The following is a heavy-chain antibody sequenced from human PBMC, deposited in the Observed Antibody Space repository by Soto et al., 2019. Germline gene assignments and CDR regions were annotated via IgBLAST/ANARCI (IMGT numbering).Heavy chain of an antibody. CDR3: ARGGMVVATDF. V-gene: IGHV3-21*01. Sequence: EVQLVESGGGLVKPGGSLRLSCAASGFTFSSYSMNWVRQAPGKGLECVSSISSSSSYIYYADSVKGRFTISRDNAKNSLYLQMNSLRAEDTAVYYCARGGMVVATDFWGQGTLVTXSS. CDR1: GFTFSSYS. J-gene: IGHJ4*02. CDR2: ISSSSSYI. D-gene: IGHD1-26*01.